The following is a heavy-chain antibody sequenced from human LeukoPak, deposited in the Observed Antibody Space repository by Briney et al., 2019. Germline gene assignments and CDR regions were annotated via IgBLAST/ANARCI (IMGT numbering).Heavy chain of an antibody. CDR2: ISYDGSNK. CDR1: GFTFSSYG. V-gene: IGHV3-30*03. J-gene: IGHJ3*02. Sequence: GGSLRLSCAASGFTFSSYGMHWVRQAPGKGLEWVAVISYDGSNKYYADSVKGRFTISRDNSKNTLYLQMNSLRAEDTAVYYCARVWKVVGLRAFDIWGQGTMVTVSS. CDR3: ARVWKVVGLRAFDI. D-gene: IGHD2-2*01.